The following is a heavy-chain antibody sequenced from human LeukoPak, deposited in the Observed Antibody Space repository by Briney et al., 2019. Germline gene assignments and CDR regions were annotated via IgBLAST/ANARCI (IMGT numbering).Heavy chain of an antibody. CDR3: ARGVRCSGGSCAFDI. CDR2: ISTYNDNR. Sequence: ASVKVSCKASGYTFSSYAISWVRQAPGLGLEWMGWISTYNDNRNCAQNFQGRVTMATDTSTSTAYMELRSLRSDDTAVYYCARGVRCSGGSCAFDIWGQGTMVTVSS. D-gene: IGHD2-15*01. J-gene: IGHJ3*02. V-gene: IGHV1-18*01. CDR1: GYTFSSYA.